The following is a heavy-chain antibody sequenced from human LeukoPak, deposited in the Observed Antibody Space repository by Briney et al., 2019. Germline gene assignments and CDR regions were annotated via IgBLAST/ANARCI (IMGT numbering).Heavy chain of an antibody. CDR2: ISYDGSNK. CDR3: ARWARYCSSGSCYSWFDP. V-gene: IGHV3-30*03. Sequence: PGGSLRLSCAASGFTFSSYGMHWVRQAPGKGLEWVAVISYDGSNKYYADSVRGRFTISRDNSKSTLYLQMNSLRVDDTAVYYCARWARYCSSGSCYSWFDPWGQGTLVTVSS. CDR1: GFTFSSYG. J-gene: IGHJ5*02. D-gene: IGHD2-15*01.